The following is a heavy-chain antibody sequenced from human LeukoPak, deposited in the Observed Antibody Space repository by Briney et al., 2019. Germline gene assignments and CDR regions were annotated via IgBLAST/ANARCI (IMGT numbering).Heavy chain of an antibody. J-gene: IGHJ4*02. CDR3: ARGYYDSSGYSPFDY. V-gene: IGHV1-8*01. D-gene: IGHD3-22*01. Sequence: ASVKVSCKASGYTFTSYDINWVRQATGQGLEWMGWMNPNSGNTGYAQNFQGRVTMTRNTSISTAYMELSSLRSEDTAVYYCARGYYDSSGYSPFDYWGQGTLVTVSS. CDR1: GYTFTSYD. CDR2: MNPNSGNT.